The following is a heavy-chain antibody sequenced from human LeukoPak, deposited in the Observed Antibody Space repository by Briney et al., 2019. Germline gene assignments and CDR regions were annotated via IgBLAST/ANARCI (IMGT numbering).Heavy chain of an antibody. V-gene: IGHV4-31*03. J-gene: IGHJ5*02. D-gene: IGHD6-13*01. CDR2: IYYSGST. Sequence: SETLSLTCTVSGGSISSGGYYWSWIRQHPGKGLEWIGYIYYSGSTYYNPSLKSRVTISVDTSKNQFSLRLSSVTAADTAVYYCARVDSGWYFFYPWGQGTLVTVSS. CDR1: GGSISSGGYY. CDR3: ARVDSGWYFFYP.